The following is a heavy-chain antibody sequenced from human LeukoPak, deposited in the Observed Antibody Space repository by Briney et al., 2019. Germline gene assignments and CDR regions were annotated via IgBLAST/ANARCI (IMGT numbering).Heavy chain of an antibody. Sequence: PGGSLRLSCAASGFTFSSYEMNWVRQAPGKGLEWVSYILNSGTTTYYADSVKGRFTISRDNAKNSLYLQMNSLRAEDTAVYYCARDTVNGPFVISLDLWGQGVLVTVSS. J-gene: IGHJ5*02. CDR3: ARDTVNGPFVISLDL. CDR2: ILNSGTTT. D-gene: IGHD2-8*01. V-gene: IGHV3-48*03. CDR1: GFTFSSYE.